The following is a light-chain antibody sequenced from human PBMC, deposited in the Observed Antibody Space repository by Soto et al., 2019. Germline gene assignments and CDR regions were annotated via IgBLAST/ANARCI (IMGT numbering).Light chain of an antibody. V-gene: IGLV4-69*01. CDR1: SGHNSYA. CDR3: QTWSTDIRV. J-gene: IGLJ3*02. Sequence: LVLTQPPSASASLGASVKLTCTLSSGHNSYAIAWHQQQPEKGRRYLMKLNSDGSHSKGDGITDRLSGYSSGAGWYLSLSGLQLEYEADYCLQTWSTDIRVFAGGTKLTGL. CDR2: LNSDGSH.